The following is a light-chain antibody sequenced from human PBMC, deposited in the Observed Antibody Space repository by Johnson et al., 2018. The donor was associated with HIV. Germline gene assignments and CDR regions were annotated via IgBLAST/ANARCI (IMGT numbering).Light chain of an antibody. V-gene: IGLV1-51*01. Sequence: QSILTQPPSVSAAPGQKVTISCSGSSSNIGNNYVSWYQQLPGTAPKLLIYDNNRRPSGVPDRLSGSKSGTSATLGITGLQTGDEADYFCGTWDNSLRTAFFGTGTKGTVL. CDR3: GTWDNSLRTAF. J-gene: IGLJ1*01. CDR1: SSNIGNNY. CDR2: DNN.